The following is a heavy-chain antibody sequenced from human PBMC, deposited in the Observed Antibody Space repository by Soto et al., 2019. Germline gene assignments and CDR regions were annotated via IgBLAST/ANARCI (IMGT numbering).Heavy chain of an antibody. Sequence: EVHLVESGGGVVQPGGSLRLSCAASGFSFSTWMHWVRQAPGKGLVWLSRINSDGSSISYADSVKGRFFVSRDNAKNTLYLQINSLTDEDTAVYYCTRGASGYGNFDYWGQGVLLTVSS. J-gene: IGHJ4*02. D-gene: IGHD5-12*01. CDR3: TRGASGYGNFDY. V-gene: IGHV3-74*01. CDR2: INSDGSSI. CDR1: GFSFSTW.